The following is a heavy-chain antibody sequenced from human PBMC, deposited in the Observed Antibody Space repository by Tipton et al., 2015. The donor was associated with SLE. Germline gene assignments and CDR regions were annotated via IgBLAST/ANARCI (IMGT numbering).Heavy chain of an antibody. Sequence: SLRLSCAVSGGSISSSNWWSWVRQPPGKGLEWIGEIYHSGSTNYNPSLKSRVTISVDTSKNQFPLKLSSVTAADTAVYYCASYSSSYFDYWGQGTLVTVSS. J-gene: IGHJ4*02. CDR3: ASYSSSYFDY. CDR1: GGSISSSNW. V-gene: IGHV4-4*02. CDR2: IYHSGST. D-gene: IGHD6-6*01.